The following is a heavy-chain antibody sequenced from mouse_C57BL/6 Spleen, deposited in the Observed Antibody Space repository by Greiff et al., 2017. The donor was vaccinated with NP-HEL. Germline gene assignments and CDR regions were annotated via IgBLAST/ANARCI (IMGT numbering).Heavy chain of an antibody. Sequence: EVQLQQSGPELVKPGASVKISCKASGYSFTGYYMNWVKQSPEKSLEWIGEINPSTGGTTYNQKFKAKATLTVDKSSSTAYMQLKSLTSEDSAVYYCARPLVRGGSSYGAFAYWGQGTLVTVSA. CDR3: ARPLVRGGSSYGAFAY. CDR2: INPSTGGT. CDR1: GYSFTGYY. D-gene: IGHD1-1*01. V-gene: IGHV1-42*01. J-gene: IGHJ3*01.